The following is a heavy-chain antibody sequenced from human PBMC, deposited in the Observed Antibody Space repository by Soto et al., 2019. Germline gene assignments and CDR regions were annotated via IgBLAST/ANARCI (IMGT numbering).Heavy chain of an antibody. J-gene: IGHJ4*02. V-gene: IGHV1-8*01. CDR3: ARGRSSGWSEGGLYYFDY. Sequence: SCKASGYTFTSYDINWVRQATGQGLEWMGWMNPNSGNTGYAQKFQGRVTMTRNTSISTAYMELSSLRSEDTAVYYCARGRSSGWSEGGLYYFDYWGQGTLVTVSS. D-gene: IGHD6-19*01. CDR1: GYTFTSYD. CDR2: MNPNSGNT.